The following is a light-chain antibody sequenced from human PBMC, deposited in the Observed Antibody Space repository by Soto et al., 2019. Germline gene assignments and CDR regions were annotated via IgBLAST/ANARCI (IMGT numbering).Light chain of an antibody. V-gene: IGLV1-40*01. CDR2: NNN. CDR3: QSFDSSLPGV. Sequence: QSVLTQPPSVSGAPGQRVTISCTGSSSNIGAGYDVHWYQQLPGTAPKLLIYNNNHRPSGVPDRFSGSKSGTSASLAIAGLQAEDEADYYCQSFDSSLPGVFGGGTKLTVL. CDR1: SSNIGAGYD. J-gene: IGLJ3*02.